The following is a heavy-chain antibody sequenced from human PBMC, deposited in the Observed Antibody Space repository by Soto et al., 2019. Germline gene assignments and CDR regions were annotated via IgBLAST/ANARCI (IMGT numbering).Heavy chain of an antibody. D-gene: IGHD1-7*01. Sequence: PSQTLSLTCAISGDSFSSNSAAWNWIRLSPSRGLEWLARTYYRSRWYNDYAVSVRSRITVNPDTSKNQFSLQLTSVTPEDTAVYYCAGTTSHQWYYMDVWGKGNTVTVSS. J-gene: IGHJ6*03. CDR3: AGTTSHQWYYMDV. V-gene: IGHV6-1*01. CDR1: GDSFSSNSAA. CDR2: TYYRSRWYN.